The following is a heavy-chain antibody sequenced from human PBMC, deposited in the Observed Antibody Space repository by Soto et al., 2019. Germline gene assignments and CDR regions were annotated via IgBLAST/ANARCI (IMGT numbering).Heavy chain of an antibody. Sequence: LRLSCAASGFTFSSYSMNWVRQAPGKGLEWVSSISSSSSYIYYADSVKGRFTISRDNAKNSLYPQMNSLRAEDTAVYYCARVPSTVPYYFDYWGHGTLVTVSS. CDR3: ARVPSTVPYYFDY. V-gene: IGHV3-21*01. CDR1: GFTFSSYS. J-gene: IGHJ4*01. CDR2: ISSSSSYI. D-gene: IGHD4-17*01.